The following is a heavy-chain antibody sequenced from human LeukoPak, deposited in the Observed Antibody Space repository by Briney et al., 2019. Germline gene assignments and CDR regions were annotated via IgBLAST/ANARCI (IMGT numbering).Heavy chain of an antibody. D-gene: IGHD3-10*01. CDR2: IYDDNT. Sequence: GVSLTLSCAASGFTDSAYAMAWVRQAPGKGLEWVSTIYDDNTYYADSVKGRFAISTDNSKNTLYLQMNSLRVEDTAVYFCAARKVRGVWFYLDYWGQGTLVTVSS. J-gene: IGHJ4*02. CDR1: GFTDSAYA. CDR3: AARKVRGVWFYLDY. V-gene: IGHV3-23*01.